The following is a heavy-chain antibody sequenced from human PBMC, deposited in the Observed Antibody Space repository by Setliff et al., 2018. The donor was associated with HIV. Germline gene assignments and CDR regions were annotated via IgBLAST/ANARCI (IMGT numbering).Heavy chain of an antibody. V-gene: IGHV4-4*08. J-gene: IGHJ6*02. Sequence: SETLSLTCSVSGDSISTFYWSWVRQPPGKGLEWIGYISPSGTTDYNPSLKSRITISVDRSKNHLSLKLSTVTAADTAVYYCARRSIVGVIRGYYYYGLDVWGQGTKVTVSS. CDR3: ARRSIVGVIRGYYYYGLDV. D-gene: IGHD1-26*01. CDR2: ISPSGTT. CDR1: GDSISTFY.